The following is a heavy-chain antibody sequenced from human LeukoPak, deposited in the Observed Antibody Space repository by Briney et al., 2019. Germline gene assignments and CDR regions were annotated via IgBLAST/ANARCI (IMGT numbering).Heavy chain of an antibody. Sequence: AGGSLRLSWAASGFTFSSYGMHWVRQAPGKGLEWVAGIWYDGSNKYYADSVKGRFTISRDNSKNTLYLQMNSLRPEDTAVYYCARHRGYSRYYFDYWGQGTLVTVSS. CDR2: IWYDGSNK. V-gene: IGHV3-33*01. J-gene: IGHJ4*02. CDR3: ARHRGYSRYYFDY. CDR1: GFTFSSYG. D-gene: IGHD5-12*01.